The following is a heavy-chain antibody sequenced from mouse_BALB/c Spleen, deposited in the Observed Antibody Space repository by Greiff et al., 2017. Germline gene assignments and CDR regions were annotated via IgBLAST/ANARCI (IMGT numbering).Heavy chain of an antibody. J-gene: IGHJ2*01. CDR2: ISSGSSTI. D-gene: IGHD2-4*01. CDR3: ARYDYYYFDY. CDR1: GFTFSSFG. Sequence: EVKVEESGGGLVQPGGSRKLSCAASGFTFSSFGMHWVRQAPEKGLEWVAYISSGSSTIYYADTVKGRFTISRDNPKNTLFLQMTSLRSEDTAMYYCARYDYYYFDYWGQGTTLTVSS. V-gene: IGHV5-17*02.